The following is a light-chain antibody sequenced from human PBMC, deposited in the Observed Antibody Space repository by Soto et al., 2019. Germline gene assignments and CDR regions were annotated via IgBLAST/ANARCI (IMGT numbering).Light chain of an antibody. CDR1: QSLNINY. J-gene: IGKJ1*01. CDR2: GVS. CDR3: QQYSSSPRT. Sequence: EIVLTQSPGTLSLSTGERATVSCRASQSLNINYLAWYQQKPGQAPRLLIYGVSSRATGIPDRFSGSGSGTDFTLTISRLEPEDFAVYYCQQYSSSPRTFGQGTKVDIK. V-gene: IGKV3-20*01.